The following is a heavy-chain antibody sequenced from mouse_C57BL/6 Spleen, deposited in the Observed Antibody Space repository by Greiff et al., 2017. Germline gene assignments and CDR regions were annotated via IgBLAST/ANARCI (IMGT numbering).Heavy chain of an antibody. V-gene: IGHV1-82*01. CDR2: IYPGDGDT. CDR1: GYAFSSSW. J-gene: IGHJ3*01. D-gene: IGHD5-1*01. CDR3: GPISPFAY. Sequence: VQLQQSGPELVKPGASVKISCKASGYAFSSSWMNWVKQRPGKGLEWIGRIYPGDGDTNYNGKFKGKATLTADKSSSTAYMQLSSLTSEDSAVYFCGPISPFAYWGQGTLVTVSA.